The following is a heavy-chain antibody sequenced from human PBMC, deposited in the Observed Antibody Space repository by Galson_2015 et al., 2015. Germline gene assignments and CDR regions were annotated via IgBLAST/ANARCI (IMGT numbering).Heavy chain of an antibody. D-gene: IGHD2-15*01. Sequence: SVKVSCKASGGTFSSYAISWVRQAPGQGLEWMGGIIPIFGTANYAQKFQGGVTITADESTSTAYMELSSLRSEDTAVYYCARAPYCSGGSCDDAFDIWGQGTMVTVSS. V-gene: IGHV1-69*13. CDR2: IIPIFGTA. CDR1: GGTFSSYA. J-gene: IGHJ3*02. CDR3: ARAPYCSGGSCDDAFDI.